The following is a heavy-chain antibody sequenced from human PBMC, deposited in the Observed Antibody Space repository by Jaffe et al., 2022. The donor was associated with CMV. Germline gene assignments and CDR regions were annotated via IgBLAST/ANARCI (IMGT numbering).Heavy chain of an antibody. CDR3: ARHDPITVTTDY. CDR2: IYYSGST. CDR1: GGSISSYY. Sequence: QVQLQESGPGLVKPSETLSLTCTVSGGSISSYYWSWIRQPPGKGLEWIGYIYYSGSTNYNPSLKSRVTISVDTSKNQFSLKLSSVTAADTAVYYCARHDPITVTTDYWGQGTLVTVSS. V-gene: IGHV4-59*08. D-gene: IGHD4-17*01. J-gene: IGHJ4*02.